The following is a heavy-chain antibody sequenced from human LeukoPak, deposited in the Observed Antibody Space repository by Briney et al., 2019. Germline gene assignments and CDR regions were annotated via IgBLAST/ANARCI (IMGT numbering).Heavy chain of an antibody. D-gene: IGHD5-12*01. CDR2: ISSSSSTI. V-gene: IGHV3-48*01. CDR1: GFTFSSYS. CDR3: ARVVATIVVDLENFQH. Sequence: GGSLRLSCAASGFTFSSYSMNWVRQAPGKGLEWVSYISSSSSTIYYADSVKGRFTISRDNAKNSLYLQMNSLRAEDTAVYFCARVVATIVVDLENFQHWGQGTLVTVSS. J-gene: IGHJ1*01.